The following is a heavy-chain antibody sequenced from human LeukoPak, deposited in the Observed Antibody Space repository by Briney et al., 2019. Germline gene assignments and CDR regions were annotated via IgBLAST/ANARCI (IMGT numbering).Heavy chain of an antibody. V-gene: IGHV3-9*03. J-gene: IGHJ4*02. D-gene: IGHD6-19*01. CDR1: GFTFSSYA. Sequence: TGGSLRLSCAASGFTFSSYAMHWVRQAPGKGLEWVSGISWNSGSIGYADSVKGRFTISRDNAKNSLYLQMNSLRAEDMALYYCAKAVYGSVAGSYFDYWGQGTLVTVSS. CDR3: AKAVYGSVAGSYFDY. CDR2: ISWNSGSI.